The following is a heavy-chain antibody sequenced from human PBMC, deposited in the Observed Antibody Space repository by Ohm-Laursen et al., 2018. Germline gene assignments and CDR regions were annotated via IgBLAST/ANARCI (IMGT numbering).Heavy chain of an antibody. CDR1: GFTFSSSA. D-gene: IGHD2-15*01. CDR3: ADCSGGSCYTFDY. J-gene: IGHJ4*02. Sequence: SLRLSCAASGFTFSSSAMSWVRQAPGKGLEWVSTISNSGGNTYYADSVKGLFTISRDNSKNTLYLQMNSLRAEDPAVYYCADCSGGSCYTFDYWGQGTLVTVSS. V-gene: IGHV3-23*01. CDR2: ISNSGGNT.